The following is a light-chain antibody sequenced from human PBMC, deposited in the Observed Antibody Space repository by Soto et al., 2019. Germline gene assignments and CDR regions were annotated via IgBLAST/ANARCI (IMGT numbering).Light chain of an antibody. CDR3: CSYAGSYTYV. CDR2: DVS. J-gene: IGLJ1*01. Sequence: QSALTQPRSVSGSPGQSVTISCTGISSDVGGYNYVSWYQQHPDKAPKLMIYDVSKRPSGVPDRFSGSKSGNTASLTISGLQAEDEADYYCCSYAGSYTYVFGTGTKVTVL. CDR1: SSDVGGYNY. V-gene: IGLV2-11*01.